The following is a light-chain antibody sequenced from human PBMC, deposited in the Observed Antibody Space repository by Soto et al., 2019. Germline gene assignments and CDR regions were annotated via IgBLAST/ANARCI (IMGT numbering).Light chain of an antibody. Sequence: IQMTQSPSTLSASVGDRVTITCRASQSISSWLAWYQQKPGKAPKLLIYDASSLESGVPSRFSGSGSATEFTLTISSLQPDDFATYYCQQYNNYWTCGQGTK. CDR1: QSISSW. CDR2: DAS. V-gene: IGKV1-5*01. CDR3: QQYNNYWT. J-gene: IGKJ1*01.